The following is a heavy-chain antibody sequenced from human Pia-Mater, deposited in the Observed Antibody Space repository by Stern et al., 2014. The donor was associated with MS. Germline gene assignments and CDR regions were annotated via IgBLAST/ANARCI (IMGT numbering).Heavy chain of an antibody. CDR1: GLTFSSYW. Sequence: EVQLVESGGGLVQPGGSLRLSCAASGLTFSSYWMSWVRPAPGKGLEWVATIRGDGSEKNYVDSVKGRFTISRDNAKNSLFLQMNSLRVEDTAVYYCARGATRLENDYWGQGTLVTVSS. CDR2: IRGDGSEK. CDR3: ARGATRLENDY. D-gene: IGHD6-6*01. V-gene: IGHV3-7*01. J-gene: IGHJ4*02.